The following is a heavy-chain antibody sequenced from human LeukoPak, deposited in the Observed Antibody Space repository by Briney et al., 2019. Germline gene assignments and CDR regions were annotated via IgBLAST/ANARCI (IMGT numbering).Heavy chain of an antibody. Sequence: GGSLRLSCVASGFTFRNYWMTWVRQAPGKGLEWVANINQEGNDKYYVDSVKGRFTISRDNTKNSLFLQMNSLRAKDTAVYYCVVTRTRGDHWGQGTLVTVSS. CDR1: GFTFRNYW. CDR2: INQEGNDK. D-gene: IGHD2-21*01. V-gene: IGHV3-7*03. J-gene: IGHJ1*01. CDR3: VVTRTRGDH.